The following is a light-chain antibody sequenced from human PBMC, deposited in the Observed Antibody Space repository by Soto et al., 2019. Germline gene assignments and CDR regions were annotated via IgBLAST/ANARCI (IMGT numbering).Light chain of an antibody. Sequence: QRPQPPSTLSASVGDRVTITCRASQSISYWLAWYQQTLGKAPNLXIYDVSNLESGVPSRFSGSGAGTDFTRTISSLQPEDFETDYCPQSYSTPHTFGQGTRLEIK. CDR3: PQSYSTPHT. CDR2: DVS. V-gene: IGKV1-39*01. CDR1: QSISYW. J-gene: IGKJ5*01.